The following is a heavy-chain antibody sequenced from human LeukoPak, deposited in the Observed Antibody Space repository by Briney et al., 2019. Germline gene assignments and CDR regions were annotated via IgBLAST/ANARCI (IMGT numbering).Heavy chain of an antibody. CDR2: IYNDGNT. V-gene: IGHV3-53*01. Sequence: GGSLRLSCAVSGFTVSSNLMSWVRQAPGKGLEWVSVIYNDGNTYYTDSVKGRFTISRDNSKNTVFLQVNSLRAEDTAMYYCARDREVVTARAQMDVWGKGTTVTVSS. D-gene: IGHD2-21*02. J-gene: IGHJ6*04. CDR1: GFTVSSNL. CDR3: ARDREVVTARAQMDV.